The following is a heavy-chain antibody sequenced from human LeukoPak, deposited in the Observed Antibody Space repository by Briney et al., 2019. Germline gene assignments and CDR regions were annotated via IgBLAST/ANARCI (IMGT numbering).Heavy chain of an antibody. D-gene: IGHD6-19*01. V-gene: IGHV3-48*01. CDR2: ISSSSTI. CDR1: GFTFSSYS. CDR3: AREQGWYNY. Sequence: PGGSLRLSCAASGFTFSSYSMNWVRQAPGKGLEWVSYISSSSTIYYADSVKGRFTISRDNAKNSLYLQMNSLRAEDTAAYYCAREQGWYNYWGQGTLVTVSS. J-gene: IGHJ4*02.